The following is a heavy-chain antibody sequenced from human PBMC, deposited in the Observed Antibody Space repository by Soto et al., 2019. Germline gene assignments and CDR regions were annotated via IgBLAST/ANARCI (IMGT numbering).Heavy chain of an antibody. V-gene: IGHV4-39*01. CDR1: GDSLNSADYY. D-gene: IGHD2-8*01. J-gene: IGHJ6*02. Sequence: QLRLQESGPGLVKPSETLSLTCTVSGDSLNSADYYWGWIRQSPGEGLEWLGYIYYTGSAYYNPSLKSRVTISVDSSSSQFSLKMTSVTAADTATYYCARHLRDTGMAPGPYYSHGMDVWGQGTTVTVSS. CDR2: IYYTGSA. CDR3: ARHLRDTGMAPGPYYSHGMDV.